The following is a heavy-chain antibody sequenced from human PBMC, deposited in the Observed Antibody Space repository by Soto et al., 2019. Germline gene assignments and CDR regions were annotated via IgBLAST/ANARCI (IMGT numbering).Heavy chain of an antibody. V-gene: IGHV4-59*08. CDR2: IYYSGST. D-gene: IGHD2-15*01. J-gene: IGHJ6*03. Sequence: SETLSLTCTVSGGSISSYYWSWIRQPPGKGLEWIGYIYYSGSTNYNPSLKSRVTISVDTSKNQFSLKLSSVTAADTAVYYCARQGGSMTSSGGSGPYYYYYMDVWGKGTTVTVSS. CDR1: GGSISSYY. CDR3: ARQGGSMTSSGGSGPYYYYYMDV.